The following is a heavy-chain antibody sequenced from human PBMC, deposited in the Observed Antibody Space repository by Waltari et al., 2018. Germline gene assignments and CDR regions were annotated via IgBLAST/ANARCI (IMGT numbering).Heavy chain of an antibody. V-gene: IGHV4-34*01. Sequence: QVQLQQWGAGLLKPSETLSLTCAVYGGSFSGYYWSWIRQSPGKGLEWIGEINHSGSTNYNPSLKSRVTISVDTSKNQFSLKLSSVTAADTAVYYCARRTRYSSINHRWFDPWGQGTLVTVSS. D-gene: IGHD6-13*01. CDR2: INHSGST. J-gene: IGHJ5*02. CDR1: GGSFSGYY. CDR3: ARRTRYSSINHRWFDP.